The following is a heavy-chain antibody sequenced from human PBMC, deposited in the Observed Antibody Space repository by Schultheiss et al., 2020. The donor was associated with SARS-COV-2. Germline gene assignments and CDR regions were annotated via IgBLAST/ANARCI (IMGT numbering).Heavy chain of an antibody. CDR1: GFTFSSYA. D-gene: IGHD3-10*01. Sequence: GSLRLSCAASGFTFSSYAMSWVRQAPGKGLEWVSAISGSGGSTYYADSVKGRFTISRDNSKNTLYLQMNSLRAEDTAVYYCAKIPGITMVRGVRGYWGQGTLVTAPQ. CDR2: ISGSGGST. J-gene: IGHJ4*02. CDR3: AKIPGITMVRGVRGY. V-gene: IGHV3-23*01.